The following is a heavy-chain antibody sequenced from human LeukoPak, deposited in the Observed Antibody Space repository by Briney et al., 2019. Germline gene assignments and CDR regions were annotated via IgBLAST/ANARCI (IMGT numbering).Heavy chain of an antibody. Sequence: PGGSLRLSCAASGFTFSSYSMNWVRQAPGKGLEWVAVISYDGSNEYYADSVKGRFTISRDNSKNTLYLQMNSLRAEDTAVYYCARDALFMGDAFDIWGQGTKVTVSS. J-gene: IGHJ3*02. CDR2: ISYDGSNE. CDR3: ARDALFMGDAFDI. CDR1: GFTFSSYS. V-gene: IGHV3-30*03. D-gene: IGHD3-10*02.